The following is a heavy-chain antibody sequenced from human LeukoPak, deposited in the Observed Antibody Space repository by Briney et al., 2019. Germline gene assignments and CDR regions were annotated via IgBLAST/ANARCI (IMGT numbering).Heavy chain of an antibody. CDR3: ASAASEPRYYYGMDV. V-gene: IGHV1-69*04. CDR1: GGTFSSYA. J-gene: IGHJ6*02. CDR2: IIPILGIA. D-gene: IGHD6-25*01. Sequence: ASVKVSCKASGGTFSSYAISWVRQAPGQGLEWMGRIIPILGIANYAQKFQGRVTITADKSTSTAYMELSSLRSEDTAVYYCASAASEPRYYYGMDVWGQGTTVTVSS.